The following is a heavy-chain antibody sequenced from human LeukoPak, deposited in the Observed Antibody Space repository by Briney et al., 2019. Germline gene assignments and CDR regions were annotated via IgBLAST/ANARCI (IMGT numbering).Heavy chain of an antibody. CDR2: ISAYNGNT. Sequence: ASVKVSCKASGYTFTSYGISWVRQAPGQGLEGMGWISAYNGNTNYAQKLQGRVTMTTDTSTSTAYMELRSLRSDDTVVYYCAREWFGEFSLNRFDYWGQGTLVTVSS. D-gene: IGHD3-10*01. CDR1: GYTFTSYG. J-gene: IGHJ4*02. CDR3: AREWFGEFSLNRFDY. V-gene: IGHV1-18*01.